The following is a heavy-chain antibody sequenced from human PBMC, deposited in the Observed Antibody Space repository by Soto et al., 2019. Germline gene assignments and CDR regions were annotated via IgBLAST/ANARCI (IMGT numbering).Heavy chain of an antibody. V-gene: IGHV1-2*02. Sequence: GASVKVSCKTSGYNFIYYMHWVRQAPGQGLEWMGWINAHNGGTKYAPKFQGRVTLTRDTSIATAYLTLTSLRSEDTALYYCALKNGYNFRGHFDYWGQGTLVTVSS. D-gene: IGHD5-12*01. CDR3: ALKNGYNFRGHFDY. CDR1: GYNFIYY. CDR2: INAHNGGT. J-gene: IGHJ4*02.